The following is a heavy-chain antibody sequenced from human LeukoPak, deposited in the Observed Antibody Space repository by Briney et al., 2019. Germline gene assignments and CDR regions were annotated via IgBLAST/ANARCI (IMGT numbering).Heavy chain of an antibody. D-gene: IGHD2-15*01. CDR2: IYYSGST. CDR3: ARRAYCSGGSCYHNFDH. CDR1: GGSISSSSYY. J-gene: IGHJ4*02. V-gene: IGHV4-39*01. Sequence: TSETLSLTCTVSGGSISSSSYYWGRIRQPPGKGLEWIGSIYYSGSTYYNPSLKSRVTISVDTSKNQFSLKLSSVTAADTAVYYCARRAYCSGGSCYHNFDHWGQGTLVTVSS.